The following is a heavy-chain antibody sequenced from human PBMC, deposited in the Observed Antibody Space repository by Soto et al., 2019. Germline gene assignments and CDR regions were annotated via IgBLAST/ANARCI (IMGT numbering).Heavy chain of an antibody. CDR2: IKQDGSEK. CDR3: ARDTGYFDWLSPPPNWFDP. V-gene: IGHV3-7*01. Sequence: EVQLVESGGGLVQPGGSLRLSCAASGFTFSSYWMSWVRQAPGKGLEWVANIKQDGSEKYYVDSVKGRFTISRDNAKNSLYLQMNSLRAEDTAVYYCARDTGYFDWLSPPPNWFDPWGQGTLVTVSS. CDR1: GFTFSSYW. J-gene: IGHJ5*02. D-gene: IGHD3-9*01.